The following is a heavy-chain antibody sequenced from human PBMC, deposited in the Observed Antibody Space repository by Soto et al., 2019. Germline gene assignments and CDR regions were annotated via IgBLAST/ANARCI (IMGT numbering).Heavy chain of an antibody. CDR1: GFAFSSAW. CDR3: TTGSVEGV. J-gene: IGHJ6*02. Sequence: EVQLVESGGGLVKPGGSLRLSCAASGFAFSSAWMNWVRQAPGKGLEWVGRIKTNSEGGTTDYAAPVQGRFTLSRDDSRNTLSLQMNSLKTDDTAVYYCTTGSVEGVWGQWATVTVSS. CDR2: IKTNSEGGTT. V-gene: IGHV3-15*07. D-gene: IGHD2-15*01.